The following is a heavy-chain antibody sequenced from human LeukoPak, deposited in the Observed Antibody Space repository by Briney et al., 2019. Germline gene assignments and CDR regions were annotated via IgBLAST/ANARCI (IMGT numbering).Heavy chain of an antibody. CDR2: IYYSGST. CDR1: GYSISSYY. CDR3: ASSSSAAGIFDY. V-gene: IGHV4-59*01. J-gene: IGHJ4*02. Sequence: PSETLSLTCTVSGYSISSYYWSWIRQPPGKGLEWIGYIYYSGSTNYNPSLKSRVTISVDTSKNQFSLKLSSVTAADTAVYYCASSSSAAGIFDYWGQGTLVTVSS. D-gene: IGHD6-6*01.